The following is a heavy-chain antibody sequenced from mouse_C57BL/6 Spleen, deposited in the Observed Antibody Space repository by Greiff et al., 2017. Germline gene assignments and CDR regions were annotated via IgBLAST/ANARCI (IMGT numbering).Heavy chain of an antibody. CDR1: GYTFTSYW. CDR3: ARSDDGYYLYYFDY. CDR2: IDPSDSYT. D-gene: IGHD2-3*01. J-gene: IGHJ2*01. V-gene: IGHV1-69*01. Sequence: QVQLQQPGAELVMPGASVKLSCKASGYTFTSYWMHWVKQRPGQGLEWIGEIDPSDSYTNYNQKFKGKSTLTVDKSSSTAYMQLSSLTSEDSGVYYCARSDDGYYLYYFDYWGQGTTLTVSS.